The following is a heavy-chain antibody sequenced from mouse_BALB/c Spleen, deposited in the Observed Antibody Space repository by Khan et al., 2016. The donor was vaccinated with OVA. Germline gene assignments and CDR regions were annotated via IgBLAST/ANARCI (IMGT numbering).Heavy chain of an antibody. CDR2: IFPGTGTT. J-gene: IGHJ3*01. D-gene: IGHD2-1*01. CDR1: GYTFTSYW. Sequence: QVRLQQSGAELVKPGASVKLSCKTSGYTFTSYWIQWVKQRPGQGLGWIGQIFPGTGTTYYNENFKGKATLTVEPSSSTAYMQLSSLASDDSAVYFCARGYFGNYEFGYWGQGTLVTVSP. V-gene: IGHV1S132*01. CDR3: ARGYFGNYEFGY.